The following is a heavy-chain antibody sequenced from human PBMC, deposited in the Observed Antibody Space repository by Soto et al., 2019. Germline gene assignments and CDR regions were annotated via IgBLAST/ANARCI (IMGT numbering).Heavy chain of an antibody. CDR3: ASSNHHFGMVIDY. D-gene: IGHD3-3*01. V-gene: IGHV4-31*03. CDR1: PGSISIGGYY. J-gene: IGHJ4*02. Sequence: PSETLSLTCTISPGSISIGGYYLSWIRQHPSKGLEWIGYIYYSGSTSYNPSLKSRVTISLDTSKYQFSLKLSSVTAADTAVYYCASSNHHFGMVIDYWGQGTQVTVCS. CDR2: IYYSGST.